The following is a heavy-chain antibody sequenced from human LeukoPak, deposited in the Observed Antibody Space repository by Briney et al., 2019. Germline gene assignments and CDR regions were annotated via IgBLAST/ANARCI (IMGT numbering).Heavy chain of an antibody. Sequence: ASVKVSCKASGYTFTSYDINWVRQAPGQGLEWMGRIIPILGIANYAQKFQGRVTITADKSTSTAYMELSSLRSEDTAVYYCALIPTWYDSSGYPDLDYWGQGTLVTVSS. CDR2: IIPILGIA. CDR1: GYTFTSYD. V-gene: IGHV1-69*04. J-gene: IGHJ4*02. CDR3: ALIPTWYDSSGYPDLDY. D-gene: IGHD3-22*01.